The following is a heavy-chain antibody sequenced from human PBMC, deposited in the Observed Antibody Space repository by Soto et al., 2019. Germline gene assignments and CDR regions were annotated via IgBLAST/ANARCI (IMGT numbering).Heavy chain of an antibody. CDR2: IYYSGST. V-gene: IGHV4-61*01. Sequence: XETLSLTCTFFVGSVSTGSHFCNWIRQSPGKGLEWMGYIYYSGSTNSNPSLKSRLIMSVDTSKNQFSLKLSSVTAADTAVYFCATNDEANGHFKSWGQGTLGSVSS. J-gene: IGHJ5*02. CDR3: ATNDEANGHFKS. D-gene: IGHD2-8*01. CDR1: VGSVSTGSHF.